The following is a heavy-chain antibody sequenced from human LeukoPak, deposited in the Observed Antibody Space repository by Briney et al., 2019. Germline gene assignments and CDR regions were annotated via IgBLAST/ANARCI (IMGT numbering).Heavy chain of an antibody. D-gene: IGHD5-24*01. V-gene: IGHV4-59*08. CDR1: GVSISSYY. Sequence: PSETLSLTCTVSGVSISSYYWSWIRQPPGKGLEWIGYIDYSGSTNYNPSVKSRVTISIDTSNNQFSLTLSSVTAADTAVYYCARRSTVTGFDYWGQGTLVTVSS. CDR2: IDYSGST. CDR3: ARRSTVTGFDY. J-gene: IGHJ4*02.